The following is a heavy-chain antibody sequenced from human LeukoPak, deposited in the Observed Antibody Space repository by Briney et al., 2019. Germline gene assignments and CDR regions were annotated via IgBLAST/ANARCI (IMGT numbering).Heavy chain of an antibody. CDR2: INPSGGST. D-gene: IGHD3-22*01. Sequence: ASVKVSCKASGYTFTSYYMHWVRQAPGQGLEWMGIINPSGGSTSYAQKFQGRVTMTRDTSTSTVYMELSSLRSEDTAVYYCARIFGSSGYYRYFDYWGQGTLVTVSS. V-gene: IGHV1-46*01. CDR3: ARIFGSSGYYRYFDY. J-gene: IGHJ4*02. CDR1: GYTFTSYY.